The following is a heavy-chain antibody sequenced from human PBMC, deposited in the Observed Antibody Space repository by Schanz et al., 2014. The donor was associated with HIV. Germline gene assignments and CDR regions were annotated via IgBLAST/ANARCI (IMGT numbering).Heavy chain of an antibody. CDR1: GFTFSDFS. CDR2: ISYDGRNK. D-gene: IGHD3-22*01. CDR3: AKDRNYYDSRFLGKGNYYYYYGMDV. J-gene: IGHJ6*02. Sequence: VQLVESGGGLVEPGGSLRLSCVASGFTFSDFSMNWVRRAPGKGLEWVSVISYDGRNKLYADSVKGRFTISRDNAKNTVYLQMKSLRVEDTAVYYCAKDRNYYDSRFLGKGNYYYYYGMDVWGQGTTVTVSS. V-gene: IGHV3-30*18.